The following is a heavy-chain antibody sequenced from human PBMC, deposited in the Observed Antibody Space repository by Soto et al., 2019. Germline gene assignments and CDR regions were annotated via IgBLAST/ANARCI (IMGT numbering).Heavy chain of an antibody. CDR2: IYYSGST. V-gene: IGHV4-39*01. Sequence: SETLSLTCTVSGGSISSSSYYWGWIRQPPGKGLEWIGSIYYSGSTYYNPSLKSRVTISVDTSKNQFSLKLSSVTAADTAVYYCARQRGLLLYWFDPWGQGTLVTVSS. CDR3: ARQRGLLLYWFDP. J-gene: IGHJ5*02. CDR1: GGSISSSSYY. D-gene: IGHD2-15*01.